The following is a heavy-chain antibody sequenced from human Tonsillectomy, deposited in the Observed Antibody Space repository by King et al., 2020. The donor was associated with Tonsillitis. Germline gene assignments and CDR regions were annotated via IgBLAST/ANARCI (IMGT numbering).Heavy chain of an antibody. D-gene: IGHD6-13*01. CDR1: GFTFSSYW. Sequence: VQLVESGGGLVQPGGSLRLSCAASGFTFSSYWMSWVRQAPGKGLEWVANIKPDGSQKYYVDSVEGRFTISRDNPKNSLSLQMNNLRAEDTAVYYCAKIRGNSSEIDQWGQGTPVTVSS. J-gene: IGHJ4*02. CDR2: IKPDGSQK. V-gene: IGHV3-7*01. CDR3: AKIRGNSSEIDQ.